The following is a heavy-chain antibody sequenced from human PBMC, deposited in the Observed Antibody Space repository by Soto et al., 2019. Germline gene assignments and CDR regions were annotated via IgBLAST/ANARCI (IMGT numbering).Heavy chain of an antibody. CDR2: IYHSGST. J-gene: IGHJ3*02. D-gene: IGHD1-26*01. Sequence: SETLSLTCTVSGGSISSSYWSWIRQPPGKGLEWTGYIYHSGSTYYNPSLKSRVTISVDRSKNQFSLKLSSVTAEDTAVYYCARDSPIVGGTGASDIWGQGTVVTVSS. V-gene: IGHV4-59*12. CDR3: ARDSPIVGGTGASDI. CDR1: GGSISSSY.